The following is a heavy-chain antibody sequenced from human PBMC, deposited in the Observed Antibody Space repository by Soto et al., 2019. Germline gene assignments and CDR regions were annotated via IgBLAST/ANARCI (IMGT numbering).Heavy chain of an antibody. CDR1: GYAFTGYA. CDR3: ARAILAGDLTRHYHGMDV. D-gene: IGHD6-19*01. CDR2: INAGNGDT. J-gene: IGHJ6*02. Sequence: QVLLVQSGAAEKKPGASVKVSCKASGYAFTGYAIHWVRQAPGQWLEWVGWINAGNGDTKHSQNFQGRVTFTRDTSASTAYMELSSLRSEDTAVYSCARAILAGDLTRHYHGMDVWGQGTTVTVSS. V-gene: IGHV1-3*05.